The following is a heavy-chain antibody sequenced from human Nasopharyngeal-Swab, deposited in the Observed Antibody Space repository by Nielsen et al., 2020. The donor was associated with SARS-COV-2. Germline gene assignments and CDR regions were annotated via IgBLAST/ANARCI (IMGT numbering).Heavy chain of an antibody. J-gene: IGHJ6*03. CDR3: ARAGTPIVGYYYYMDV. V-gene: IGHV3-30-3*01. D-gene: IGHD2-21*01. CDR2: VSEDGSST. CDR1: GFTFSNDA. Sequence: GESLKISCAAFGFTFSNDAMHWVRQAPGKGLEWVGIVSEDGSSTSYADSVKGRLTISRDNSKNTLFLQMSSVRVEDTAVYYCARAGTPIVGYYYYMDVWGIGATVIVSS.